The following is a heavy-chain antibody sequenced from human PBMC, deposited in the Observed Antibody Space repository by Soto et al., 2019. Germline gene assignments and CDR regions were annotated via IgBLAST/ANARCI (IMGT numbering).Heavy chain of an antibody. CDR2: IFSSGTT. J-gene: IGHJ6*04. CDR1: GASLSSGNKY. CDR3: ARGPPPFESYFAMDG. D-gene: IGHD3-16*01. Sequence: TSETLSLTRTVSGASLSSGNKYWSWIRRPPGKGLEWTGYIFSSGTTYYNPSLKRRLTMSLDASQNQFSLKLNSLTDADTAAYFCARGPPPFESYFAMDGWGKGNTVTFSS. V-gene: IGHV4-30-4*01.